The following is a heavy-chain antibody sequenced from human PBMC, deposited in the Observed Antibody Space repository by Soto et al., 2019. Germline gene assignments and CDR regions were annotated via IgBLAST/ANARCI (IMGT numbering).Heavy chain of an antibody. D-gene: IGHD6-19*01. CDR1: GGSISSGGYY. J-gene: IGHJ4*02. CDR3: ARGSIAVAVYRYFDY. CDR2: IYYSGST. V-gene: IGHV4-31*03. Sequence: PSETLSLTCTVSGGSISSGGYYWSWIRQHPGKGLEWIGYIYYSGSTYYNPSLKSRVTISVDTSKNQFSLKLSSVTAADTAVYYRARGSIAVAVYRYFDYWGQGTLVTVSS.